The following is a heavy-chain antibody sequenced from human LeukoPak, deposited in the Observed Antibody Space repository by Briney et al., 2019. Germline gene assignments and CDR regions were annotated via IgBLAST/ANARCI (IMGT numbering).Heavy chain of an antibody. J-gene: IGHJ6*03. CDR2: INHSGSS. CDR1: GGSFSGYY. CDR3: ARETSQKGAHYMDV. Sequence: PSETLSLTCAVYGGSFSGYYWSWIRQPPGKGLEWIGEINHSGSSNNNPSLKSRVTISVDTSKNQFSLKLSSVTAADTAVYYCARETSQKGAHYMDVWGKGTTVTISS. V-gene: IGHV4-34*01. D-gene: IGHD3-16*01.